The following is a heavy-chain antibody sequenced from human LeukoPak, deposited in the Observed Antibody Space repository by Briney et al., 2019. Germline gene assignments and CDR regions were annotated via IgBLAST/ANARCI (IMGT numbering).Heavy chain of an antibody. J-gene: IGHJ4*02. V-gene: IGHV4-39*01. CDR3: ARQRGCSGGSCYQIRAFDY. CDR2: INHSGST. Sequence: SETLSLTCTVSGGSISSGSYYWSWIRQPPGKGLEWIGEINHSGSTNYNPSLKSRVTISVDTSKNQFSLKLSSVTAADTAVYYCARQRGCSGGSCYQIRAFDYWGQGTLVTVSS. CDR1: GGSISSGSYY. D-gene: IGHD2-15*01.